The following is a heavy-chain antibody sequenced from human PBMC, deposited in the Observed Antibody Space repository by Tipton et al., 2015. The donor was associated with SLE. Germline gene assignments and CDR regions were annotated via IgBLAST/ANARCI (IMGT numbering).Heavy chain of an antibody. CDR3: AKDAGDWLPLYIDS. V-gene: IGHV3-15*01. J-gene: IGHJ4*02. CDR1: GLTFSYAW. Sequence: SLRLSCAASGLTFSYAWMTWVRQAPGKGLEWVGRIKSHSDGGTADYAAPVKGRFTISRDDSDNMVYLQMNSLRSDDTAVYYCAKDAGDWLPLYIDSWGRGTLVTVSS. CDR2: IKSHSDGGTA. D-gene: IGHD3/OR15-3a*01.